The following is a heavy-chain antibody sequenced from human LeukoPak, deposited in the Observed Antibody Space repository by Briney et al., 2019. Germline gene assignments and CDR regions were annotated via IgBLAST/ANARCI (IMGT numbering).Heavy chain of an antibody. V-gene: IGHV1-69*13. Sequence: GASVKVSCKASGGTFSSYAISWVRQAPGQGLEWMGGIVPIFGTANYAQKFQGRVAITADESTSTAYMELSSLRSEDTAVYYCARSSGGYYFDYWGQGTLVTVSS. CDR1: GGTFSSYA. CDR2: IVPIFGTA. J-gene: IGHJ4*02. CDR3: ARSSGGYYFDY. D-gene: IGHD6-19*01.